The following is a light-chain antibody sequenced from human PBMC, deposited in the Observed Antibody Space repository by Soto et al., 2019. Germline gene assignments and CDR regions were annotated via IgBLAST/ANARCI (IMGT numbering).Light chain of an antibody. CDR2: GTS. CDR1: QSVSSSS. CDR3: QRYGSSPLIT. Sequence: ETVWTQSPGTLSLSPGERATLSCRASQSVSSSSLAWYQQRPGQAPRLLIYGTSSRATGIPDRFSGSGSGTDFTLTISRLEPEDFAVYFCQRYGSSPLITFGQGTRLEIK. V-gene: IGKV3-20*01. J-gene: IGKJ5*01.